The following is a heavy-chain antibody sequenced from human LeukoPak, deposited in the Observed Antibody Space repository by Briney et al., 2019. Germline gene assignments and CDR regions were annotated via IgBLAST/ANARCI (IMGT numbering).Heavy chain of an antibody. J-gene: IGHJ3*02. V-gene: IGHV3-23*01. CDR3: ATHPYSSSPGDI. CDR1: GFTFSSYA. D-gene: IGHD6-6*01. CDR2: ISGSGGST. Sequence: GGSLRLSCAASGFTFSSYAMSWVRQAPGKGLEWVSAISGSGGSTYYADSVKGRSTISRDNSKNTLYLQMNSLRAEDTAVYYCATHPYSSSPGDIWGQGTMVTVSS.